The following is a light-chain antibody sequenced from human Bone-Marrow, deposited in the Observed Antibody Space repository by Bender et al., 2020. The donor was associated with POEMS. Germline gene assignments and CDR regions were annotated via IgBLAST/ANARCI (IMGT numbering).Light chain of an antibody. CDR2: DDA. CDR3: QVWDSTADHLV. CDR1: YIVTKT. J-gene: IGLJ3*02. V-gene: IGLV3-21*02. Sequence: SYVLTQPPSVSVAPGETASITCGGNYIVTKTVHWYQQKPGQAPMLVVYDDADRPSGIPERFSGSISAHTATLNITWVEAGDEADYYCQVWDSTADHLVFCGGTKLTVL.